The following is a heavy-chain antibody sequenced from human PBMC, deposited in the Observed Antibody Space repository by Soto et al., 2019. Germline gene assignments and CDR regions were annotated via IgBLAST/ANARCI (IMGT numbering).Heavy chain of an antibody. Sequence: SETLSLTCAVSGYSISSGYYGGWIRQPPGKGLEWIGSIYHSGSTYYNPSLKSRVTISVDTSKNQFSLKLSSVTAADTAVYYCARDQAQNWNDPRYYYGMDVWGQGTTVTVSS. CDR2: IYHSGST. CDR3: ARDQAQNWNDPRYYYGMDV. J-gene: IGHJ6*02. V-gene: IGHV4-38-2*02. D-gene: IGHD1-1*01. CDR1: GYSISSGYY.